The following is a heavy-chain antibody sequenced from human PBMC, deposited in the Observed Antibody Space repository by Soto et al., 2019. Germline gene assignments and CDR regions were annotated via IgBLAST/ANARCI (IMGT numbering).Heavy chain of an antibody. J-gene: IGHJ3*02. CDR3: ARARQWLYHDALDI. CDR1: GYTFTSYY. CDR2: INPSGGST. V-gene: IGHV1-46*01. D-gene: IGHD6-19*01. Sequence: ASVKVSCKASGYTFTSYYMHWVRQAPGQGLEWMGIINPSGGSTSYAQKFQGRVTMTRDTSTSTAYMELSRLRSDDTAVYYCARARQWLYHDALDIWGQGTMVTVSS.